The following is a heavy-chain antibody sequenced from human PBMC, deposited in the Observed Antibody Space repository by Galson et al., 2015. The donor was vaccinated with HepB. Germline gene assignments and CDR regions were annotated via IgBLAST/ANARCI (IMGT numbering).Heavy chain of an antibody. CDR3: AKDLVFIAVAENDY. V-gene: IGHV3-30*18. J-gene: IGHJ4*02. Sequence: SLRLSCAASGFTFSSYGMHWVRQAPGKGLEWVAVISYDGSNKYYADSVKGRFTISRDNSKNTLYLQMNSLRAEDTAVYYCAKDLVFIAVAENDYWGQGTLVTVSS. CDR1: GFTFSSYG. CDR2: ISYDGSNK. D-gene: IGHD6-19*01.